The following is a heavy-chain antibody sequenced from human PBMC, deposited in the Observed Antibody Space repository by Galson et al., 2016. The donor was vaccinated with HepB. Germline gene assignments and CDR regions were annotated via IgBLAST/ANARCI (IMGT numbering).Heavy chain of an antibody. CDR3: ARDPSGITLIVAAIGYYYGIDA. V-gene: IGHV3-48*01. CDR2: ISGTGSTI. D-gene: IGHD3-22*01. Sequence: SLRLSCAASGVTFSDYSMNWVRQAPGKGLEWLSYISGTGSTIYSADSVKGRFSISRDNAHKSIYLQMNSLRPEDTAVYYCARDPSGITLIVAAIGYYYGIDAWGQGTTVTVSS. CDR1: GVTFSDYS. J-gene: IGHJ6*02.